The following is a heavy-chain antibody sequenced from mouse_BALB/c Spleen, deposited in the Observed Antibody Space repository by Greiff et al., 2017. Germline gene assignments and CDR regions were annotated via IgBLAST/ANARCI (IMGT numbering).Heavy chain of an antibody. D-gene: IGHD2-4*01. CDR3: ARLGDYDYDGFDY. CDR1: GYSITSDYA. Sequence: EVKLQESGPGLVKPSQSLSLTCTVTGYSITSDYAWNWIRQFPGNKLEWMGYISYSGSTSYNPSLKSRISITRDTSKNQFFLQLNSVTTEDTATYYCARLGDYDYDGFDYWGQGTTLTVSS. V-gene: IGHV3-2*02. CDR2: ISYSGST. J-gene: IGHJ2*01.